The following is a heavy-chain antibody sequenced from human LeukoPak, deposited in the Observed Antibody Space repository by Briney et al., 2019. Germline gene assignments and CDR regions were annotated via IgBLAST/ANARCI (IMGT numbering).Heavy chain of an antibody. CDR1: GYTFTSYD. J-gene: IGHJ1*01. V-gene: IGHV1-8*01. D-gene: IGHD1-26*01. CDR3: AINDNSRRYFQY. CDR2: MNPNSGNT. Sequence: GASVKVSCKPSGYTFTSYDINWVRQATGQGLEWMGWMNPNSGNTGYAQKFQGRVTMTRNTSISTAYMELSSLRSEDTAVYYCAINDNSRRYFQYWGQGTLVTVSS.